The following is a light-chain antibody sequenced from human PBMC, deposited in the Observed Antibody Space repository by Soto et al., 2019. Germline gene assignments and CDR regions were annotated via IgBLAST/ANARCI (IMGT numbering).Light chain of an antibody. CDR1: QSVSSN. CDR2: GAS. CDR3: QQYNNWPWT. Sequence: IVMTQSPATLSVSPGERATLSCRASQSVSSNFAWYQQKPGQAPRLLIYGASTRATGIPVRFSGSGSGTEFTLTISSLQSEDFAIYCCQQYNNWPWTFGQGTKVEIK. V-gene: IGKV3D-15*01. J-gene: IGKJ1*01.